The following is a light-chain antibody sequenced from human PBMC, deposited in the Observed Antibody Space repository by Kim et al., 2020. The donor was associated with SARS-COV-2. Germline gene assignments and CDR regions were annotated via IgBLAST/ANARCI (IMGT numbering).Light chain of an antibody. J-gene: IGLJ2*01. Sequence: QRVTIACTGSSSNIGAGYDVHWYQQLPGTAPKLLIYGNSKRPSGVPDRFSGSKSGTSASLAITGLQAEDEADYYCQSYDSSLSGVFGGGTQLTVL. CDR3: QSYDSSLSGV. V-gene: IGLV1-40*01. CDR2: GNS. CDR1: SSNIGAGYD.